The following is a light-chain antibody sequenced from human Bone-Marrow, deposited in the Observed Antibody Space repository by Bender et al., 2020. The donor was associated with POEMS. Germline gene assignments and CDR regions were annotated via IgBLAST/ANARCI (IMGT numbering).Light chain of an antibody. CDR3: SSYISSSTLVV. Sequence: QSALTQPASVSGSPGQSITISCSGTSNDVGSYNFVSWYQQHPGKAPQLMIFDVGNRPSGVSTRFSGSRSGNTASLTISGLQAEDEADYYCSSYISSSTLVVFGGGTKLTVL. J-gene: IGLJ2*01. CDR1: SNDVGSYNF. V-gene: IGLV2-14*02. CDR2: DVG.